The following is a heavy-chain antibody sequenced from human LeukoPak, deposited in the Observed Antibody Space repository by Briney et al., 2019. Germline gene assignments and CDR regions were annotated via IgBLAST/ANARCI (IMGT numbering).Heavy chain of an antibody. CDR1: GFTVSSNY. CDR2: IYSGGTT. J-gene: IGHJ6*03. V-gene: IGHV3-53*01. D-gene: IGHD6-6*01. Sequence: GGSLRLSCAASGFTVSSNYMSWARQAPGKGLEWVSVIYSGGTTYYADSVKGRFTISRDNSKNTLYLQMNSLRAEDTAVYYCARDVGSSTLGYYFYYMDVWGKGTTVTVSS. CDR3: ARDVGSSTLGYYFYYMDV.